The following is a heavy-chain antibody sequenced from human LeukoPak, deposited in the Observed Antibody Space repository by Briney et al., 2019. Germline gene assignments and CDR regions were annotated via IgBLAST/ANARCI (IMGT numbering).Heavy chain of an antibody. J-gene: IGHJ4*02. CDR2: IYSGGST. CDR1: GFIVSTNY. CDR3: ARRYITGWHFDY. Sequence: GGSLRLSCATSGFIVSTNYMSWVRQAPGKGLEWVSIIYSGGSTYYADSVKGRFSISRDNSENTLYLQMNSLRAEDTAVYYCARRYITGWHFDYWGQGTLVTVSS. V-gene: IGHV3-66*01. D-gene: IGHD6-19*01.